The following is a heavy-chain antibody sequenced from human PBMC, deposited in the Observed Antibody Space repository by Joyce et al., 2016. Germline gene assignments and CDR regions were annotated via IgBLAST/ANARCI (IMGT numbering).Heavy chain of an antibody. CDR3: ARHLGGSYHFDY. Sequence: LQLKESRPGLVKPSEPLSPSCTLSGGSINSESYYWGCVRQASVKGLEWIGSMSSRGTTDYNPPLRSGVTMSVDTSENQFSLRLSSVTATDTATYYCARHLGGSYHFDYWGPGALVTVSS. J-gene: IGHJ4*02. V-gene: IGHV4-39*01. CDR2: MSSRGTT. CDR1: GGSINSESYY. D-gene: IGHD3-16*02.